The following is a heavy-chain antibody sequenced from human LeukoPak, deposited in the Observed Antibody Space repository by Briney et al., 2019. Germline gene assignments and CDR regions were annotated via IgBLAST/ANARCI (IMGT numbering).Heavy chain of an antibody. CDR2: IWYDGSNK. V-gene: IGHV3-33*01. D-gene: IGHD3-3*01. Sequence: GSLRLFCAGSGFTFISYGMHWVRQAPGKGLEGGAVIWYDGSNKYYADSVKGRFTISRDNSKNTLYLQMNSLRAEDTAVYYCARDRNYDFWTGGMDVWGQGTTVTVSS. J-gene: IGHJ6*02. CDR3: ARDRNYDFWTGGMDV. CDR1: GFTFISYG.